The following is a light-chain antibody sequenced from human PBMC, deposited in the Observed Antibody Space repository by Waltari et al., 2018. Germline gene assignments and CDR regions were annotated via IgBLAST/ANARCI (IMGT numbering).Light chain of an antibody. J-gene: IGKJ4*01. Sequence: DIVVTQSSDSLDVCLCERANINRTSSQSVLSSSKNKNYLAWYHQKPGQPPKLLIYWASTRESGVPDRFSGRGSGTEFTLTISSLQAEDVALYYCQQYYSIPLSFGGGTKVEIK. CDR1: QSVLSSSKNKNY. CDR3: QQYYSIPLS. CDR2: WAS. V-gene: IGKV4-1*01.